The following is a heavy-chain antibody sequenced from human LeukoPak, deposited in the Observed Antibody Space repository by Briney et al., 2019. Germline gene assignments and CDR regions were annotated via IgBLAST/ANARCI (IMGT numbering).Heavy chain of an antibody. CDR1: GYTFTSYY. J-gene: IGHJ4*02. Sequence: ASVKVSCKASGYTFTSYYMHWVRQAPGQGLEWMGIINPSGGSTSYAQKFQGRVTMTRDMSTSTVYMELSSLRSEDTAVYYCATSPMMVVVPNRQFDDWGQGTLVTVSS. V-gene: IGHV1-46*01. CDR2: INPSGGST. CDR3: ATSPMMVVVPNRQFDD. D-gene: IGHD3-22*01.